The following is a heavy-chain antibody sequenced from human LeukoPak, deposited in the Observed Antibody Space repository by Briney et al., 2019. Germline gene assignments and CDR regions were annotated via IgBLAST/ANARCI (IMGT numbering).Heavy chain of an antibody. CDR3: ARDYYDILTGSYYFDY. J-gene: IGHJ4*02. D-gene: IGHD3-9*01. V-gene: IGHV4-34*01. CDR2: INHSGST. CDR1: GGSFSGYY. Sequence: PSETLSLTCAVYGGSFSGYYWSWIRQPPGKGLEWIGEINHSGSTNYNPSLKSRVTISVDTSKNQFSLKLSSVTAADTAVYYCARDYYDILTGSYYFDYWGQGTLVTVSS.